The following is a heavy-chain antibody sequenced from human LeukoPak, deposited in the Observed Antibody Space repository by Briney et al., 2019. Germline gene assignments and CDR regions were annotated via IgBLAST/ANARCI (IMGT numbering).Heavy chain of an antibody. CDR2: IYYDGDT. J-gene: IGHJ4*02. Sequence: GGSLRLPCAASGFTFTNYAMHWVRQAPGKGLEWVSIIYYDGDTSYADSVKGRFSISRDISKYTLYLQMSSLRADDTAMYYCAKGGEMRTFFFDSWGQRSLVTVSS. CDR1: GFTFTNYA. D-gene: IGHD3-16*01. V-gene: IGHV3-NL1*01. CDR3: AKGGEMRTFFFDS.